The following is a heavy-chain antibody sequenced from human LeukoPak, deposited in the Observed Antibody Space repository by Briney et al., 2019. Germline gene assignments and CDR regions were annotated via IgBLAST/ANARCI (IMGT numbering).Heavy chain of an antibody. D-gene: IGHD1-1*01. CDR2: ISSSSSYI. CDR1: GFTFSSYS. V-gene: IGHV3-21*01. Sequence: GGSLRLSCAASGFTFSSYSMNWVRQAPGKGLEWVSSISSSSSYIYYADSVKGRFTISRDNAKNSLYLQMNSLRAEDTAVYYCARPHWNGGWVKYYMDVWGKGTTVTVSS. J-gene: IGHJ6*03. CDR3: ARPHWNGGWVKYYMDV.